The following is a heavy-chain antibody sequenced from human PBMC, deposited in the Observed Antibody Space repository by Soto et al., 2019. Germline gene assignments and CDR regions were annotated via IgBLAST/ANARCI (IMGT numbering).Heavy chain of an antibody. CDR3: AHLPHGGWPYY. Sequence: QITLKESGPTLVKPTQTLTLTCTFSGCSLSTSGVGVGWIRQPPGKALKWLALIYWDDDKRYSPSLKSRLTITKYTSKNQGVLTMTNMDPVDTDTYSGAHLPHGGWPYYWCQGTLVTVSS. J-gene: IGHJ4*02. CDR1: GCSLSTSGVG. CDR2: IYWDDDK. D-gene: IGHD6-19*01. V-gene: IGHV2-5*02.